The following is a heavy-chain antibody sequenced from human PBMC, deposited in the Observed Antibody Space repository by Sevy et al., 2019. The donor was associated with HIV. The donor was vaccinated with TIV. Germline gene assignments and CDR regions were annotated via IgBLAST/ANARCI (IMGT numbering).Heavy chain of an antibody. V-gene: IGHV3-48*03. D-gene: IGHD4-17*01. Sequence: GGSLRLSCAASGFTFNTHAMNWVRQAPGKGLEWVSYISNSGTTISYSDSVRGRFTISRDNARNLLYLQMNSLRAEDTAVYYCARDLPPSATTVAHFDCWGQGTLVTVSS. J-gene: IGHJ4*02. CDR2: ISNSGTTI. CDR1: GFTFNTHA. CDR3: ARDLPPSATTVAHFDC.